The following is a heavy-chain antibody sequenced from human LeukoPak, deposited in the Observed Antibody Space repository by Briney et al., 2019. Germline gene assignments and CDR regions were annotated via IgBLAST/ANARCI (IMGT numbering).Heavy chain of an antibody. CDR1: GGSFSGYC. CDR3: ATRGTMVRGPSHAFDI. D-gene: IGHD3-10*01. V-gene: IGHV4-34*01. Sequence: SETLSLTCAVYGGSFSGYCWSWIRQPPGKGLEWIGEINHSGSTNYNPSLKSRVTISVDTSKNQFSLKLSSVTAADTAVYYCATRGTMVRGPSHAFDIWGQGTMVTVSS. CDR2: INHSGST. J-gene: IGHJ3*02.